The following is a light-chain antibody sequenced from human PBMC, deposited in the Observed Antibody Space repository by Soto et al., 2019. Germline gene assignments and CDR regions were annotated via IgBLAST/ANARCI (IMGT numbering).Light chain of an antibody. CDR2: DXS. J-gene: IGLJ1*01. CDR1: SSDVGVYNS. V-gene: IGLV2-11*01. CDR3: CSYACRYG. Sequence: QSVLTQPRSVSGSPGQSVTISCTGTSSDVGVYNSVSWYQQHPGKAPKLMIYDXSQGPSGVDDRFSGSKSGKSASLTISGLLALDEADYYCCSYACRYGLGTGTK.